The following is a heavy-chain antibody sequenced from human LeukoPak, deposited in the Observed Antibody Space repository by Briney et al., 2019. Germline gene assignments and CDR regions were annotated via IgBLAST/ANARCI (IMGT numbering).Heavy chain of an antibody. CDR2: ISYDGSNK. V-gene: IGHV3-30*04. Sequence: GGSLRLSCAASGFTFSSYAMHWVRQAPGKGLEWVAVISYDGSNKYYADSVKGRFTISRDNSKNTLYLQMNSLRAEDTAVYYCARSVDTAMVTVDYWGQGTLVTVSS. CDR1: GFTFSSYA. CDR3: ARSVDTAMVTVDY. D-gene: IGHD5-18*01. J-gene: IGHJ4*02.